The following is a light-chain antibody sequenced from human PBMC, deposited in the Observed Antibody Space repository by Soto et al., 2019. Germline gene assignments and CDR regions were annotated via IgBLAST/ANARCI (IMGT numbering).Light chain of an antibody. CDR1: QSISRY. CDR3: QRSYSFWT. CDR2: AAS. Sequence: DIPMTQSPSSLSASVGDRVTITCRASQSISRYLNWYQHKPGQAPNLLIYAASSLQSGVPSRFSGSGSGTDFTLTISGRQPEDFATYYCQRSYSFWTFGQGTKVEIK. V-gene: IGKV1-39*01. J-gene: IGKJ1*01.